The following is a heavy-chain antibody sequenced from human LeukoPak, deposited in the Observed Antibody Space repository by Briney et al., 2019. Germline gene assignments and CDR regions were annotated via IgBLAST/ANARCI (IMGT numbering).Heavy chain of an antibody. CDR1: GFTFSSYS. D-gene: IGHD5-18*01. V-gene: IGHV3-9*01. Sequence: GGSLRLSCAASGFTFSSYSMNWVRQTPGKGLEWVSGISWNSGNIDYADSVKGRFTISRDNAKNSLYLQMNSLRAEDTALYYCAKGRGYNYGYIFGYFDYWGQGTLVTVSS. J-gene: IGHJ4*02. CDR2: ISWNSGNI. CDR3: AKGRGYNYGYIFGYFDY.